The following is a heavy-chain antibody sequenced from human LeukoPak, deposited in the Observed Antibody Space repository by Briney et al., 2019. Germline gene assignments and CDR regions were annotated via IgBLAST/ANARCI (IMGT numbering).Heavy chain of an antibody. D-gene: IGHD4-17*01. V-gene: IGHV4-61*02. CDR3: ARPRDDYGDYALALDY. CDR2: IYTSGST. J-gene: IGHJ4*02. CDR1: GGSISSGSYY. Sequence: PSQTLSLTCTVSGGSISSGSYYWSWIRQPAGKGLEWIGRIYTSGSTNYNPSLKSRVTISVDTSKNQFSLKLSSVTAADTAVYYCARPRDDYGDYALALDYWGQGTLVTVSS.